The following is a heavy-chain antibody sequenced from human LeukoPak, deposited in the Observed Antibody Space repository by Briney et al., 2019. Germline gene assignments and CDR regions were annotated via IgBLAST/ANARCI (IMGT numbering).Heavy chain of an antibody. V-gene: IGHV5-51*01. CDR3: ARGTGVRYCSNGVCYTSDY. CDR1: GYSFTKSW. J-gene: IGHJ4*02. Sequence: GESLKISCKGSGYSFTKSWIGWVRQMPGKGLEWMGIIYPGDSDTRYSPSFQGQVTISADKSISTAYLQWSSLKASDTAMYYCARGTGVRYCSNGVCYTSDYWGQGTLVSVSS. D-gene: IGHD2-8*01. CDR2: IYPGDSDT.